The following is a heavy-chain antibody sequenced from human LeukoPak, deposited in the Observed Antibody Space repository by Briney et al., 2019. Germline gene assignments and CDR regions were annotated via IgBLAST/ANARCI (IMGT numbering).Heavy chain of an antibody. CDR1: GGTFSSYA. D-gene: IGHD3-9*01. CDR2: IIPILGIA. J-gene: IGHJ3*02. Sequence: SVKVSCKASGGTFSSYAISWVRQAPGQGLEWMGRIIPILGIANYAQKFQGRVTITADKSTSTAYMELSSLRSEDTAVYYCARDLGDILTGYSRLGELSLVAFDIWGQGTMVTVSS. V-gene: IGHV1-69*04. CDR3: ARDLGDILTGYSRLGELSLVAFDI.